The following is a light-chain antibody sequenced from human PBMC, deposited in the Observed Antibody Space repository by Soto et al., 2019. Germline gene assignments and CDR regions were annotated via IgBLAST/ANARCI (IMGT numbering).Light chain of an antibody. CDR1: SSDVGGYNY. CDR3: SSSAGTDYV. Sequence: QSALTQPPSASGSPGQSVTISCTGTSSDVGGYNYVSWYQQHPGKAPKLMIYEVTKRPSGVPDRFSGSKSGNTASLTVSGLQAADEADYYCSSSAGTDYVFGNGTKVTV. V-gene: IGLV2-8*01. CDR2: EVT. J-gene: IGLJ1*01.